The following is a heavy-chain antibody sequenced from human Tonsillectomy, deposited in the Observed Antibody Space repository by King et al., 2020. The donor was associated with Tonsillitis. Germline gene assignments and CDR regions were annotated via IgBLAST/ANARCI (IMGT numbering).Heavy chain of an antibody. V-gene: IGHV3-23*04. D-gene: IGHD2-8*01. CDR1: GFTFSSYA. J-gene: IGHJ6*04. CDR2: ISGSGGST. Sequence: VQLVESGGGLVQPGGSLRLSCAASGFTFSSYAMSWVRQAPGKGLEWVSAISGSGGSTYYADSVKGRFTISRDNSKNTLYLQMNSLRAEDTAVYYGAKDRMEIVLMVYASPMDVWGKGTTVTVSS. CDR3: AKDRMEIVLMVYASPMDV.